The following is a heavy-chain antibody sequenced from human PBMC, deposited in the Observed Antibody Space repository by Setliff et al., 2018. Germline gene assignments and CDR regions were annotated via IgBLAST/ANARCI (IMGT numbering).Heavy chain of an antibody. Sequence: GGSLRLSCAASGFTFSSYAMSWVRQAPGKGLEWVSAISGSGGSTYYADSVKGRFTISRDNSKNTLYLQMNSLRAEDTAVYYCARPLRYGDYYYYYGMDVWGQGTTVTVSS. CDR3: ARPLRYGDYYYYYGMDV. J-gene: IGHJ6*02. D-gene: IGHD3-10*01. V-gene: IGHV3-23*01. CDR1: GFTFSSYA. CDR2: ISGSGGST.